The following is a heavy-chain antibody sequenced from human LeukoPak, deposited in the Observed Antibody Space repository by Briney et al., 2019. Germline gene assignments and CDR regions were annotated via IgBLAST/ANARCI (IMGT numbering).Heavy chain of an antibody. D-gene: IGHD2-2*02. CDR3: ARDRVVVVPAAIYFSFDY. CDR1: GFTFSSYW. Sequence: GGSLRLSCAASGFTFSSYWMSWVRQAPGKGLEWVANIKQDGSEKYYVDPVKGRFTISRDNAKNSLYLQMNSLRAEDTAVYYCARDRVVVVPAAIYFSFDYWGQGTLVTVSS. J-gene: IGHJ4*02. CDR2: IKQDGSEK. V-gene: IGHV3-7*01.